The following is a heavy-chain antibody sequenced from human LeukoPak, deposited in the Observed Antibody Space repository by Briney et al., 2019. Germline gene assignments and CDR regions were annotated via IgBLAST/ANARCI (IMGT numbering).Heavy chain of an antibody. Sequence: GGSLRLPCAASGFTFSSYGMHWVRQAPGKGLEWVAVIQNDASTENFADSVKGRFTISRDNSKNTVFLQMNSLRVEDTAVYYCARELSQIVWGGLDYGGQGTLVSVSS. V-gene: IGHV3-30*03. CDR2: IQNDASTE. CDR1: GFTFSSYG. CDR3: ARELSQIVWGGLDY. J-gene: IGHJ4*02. D-gene: IGHD2-21*01.